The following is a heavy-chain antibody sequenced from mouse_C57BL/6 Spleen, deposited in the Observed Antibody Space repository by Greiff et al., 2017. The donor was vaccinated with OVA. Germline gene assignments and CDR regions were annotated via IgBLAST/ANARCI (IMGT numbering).Heavy chain of an antibody. V-gene: IGHV3-6*01. Sequence: EVQRVESGPGLVKPSQSLSLTCSVTGYSITSGYYWNWIRQFPGNKLEWMGYISYDGSNNYNPSLKNRISITRDTSKNQFFLKLNSVTTEDTATYYCARVRNRGFDYWGQGTTLTVSS. CDR1: GYSITSGYY. J-gene: IGHJ2*01. CDR3: ARVRNRGFDY. CDR2: ISYDGSN. D-gene: IGHD2-1*01.